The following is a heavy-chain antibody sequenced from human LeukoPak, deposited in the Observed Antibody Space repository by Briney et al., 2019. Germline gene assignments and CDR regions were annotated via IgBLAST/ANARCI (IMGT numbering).Heavy chain of an antibody. V-gene: IGHV4-59*03. CDR3: AQGAGWLIDY. D-gene: IGHD3-16*01. CDR2: VYSSGTT. CDR1: GGSISGYY. J-gene: IGHJ4*02. Sequence: SETLSLTCTVSGGSISGYYWNWIRQTPGKGLEWIGYVYSSGTTTYNPSLKSRGTIVLDTSRNQFSLRLSSVTAADTAVYYCAQGAGWLIDYWGQGSLVSVSS.